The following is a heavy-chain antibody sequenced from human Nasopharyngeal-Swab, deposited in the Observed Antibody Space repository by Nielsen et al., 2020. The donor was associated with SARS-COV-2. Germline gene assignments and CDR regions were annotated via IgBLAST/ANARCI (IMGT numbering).Heavy chain of an antibody. Sequence: ASVKVSCKASGYTFTSYAMNWVRQAPGQGLEWMGWINTNTGNPTYAQGFTGRFVFSLDTSVSTAYLQISSLKAEDTAVYYCARDRFSYYYDSSGYFDAFDIWGQGTMVT. J-gene: IGHJ3*02. V-gene: IGHV7-4-1*02. CDR2: INTNTGNP. CDR1: GYTFTSYA. CDR3: ARDRFSYYYDSSGYFDAFDI. D-gene: IGHD3-22*01.